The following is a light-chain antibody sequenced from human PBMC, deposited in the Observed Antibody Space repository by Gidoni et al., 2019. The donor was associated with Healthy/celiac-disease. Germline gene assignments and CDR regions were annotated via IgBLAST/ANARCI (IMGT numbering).Light chain of an antibody. V-gene: IGKV1-6*01. J-gene: IGKJ4*01. CDR2: AAS. CDR3: LQDYNYPLT. Sequence: AIQMTQSPSSLSASVGARVTITCRASQGIRNDLGWYQKKTGKAPKLLIYAASSLHSGVPTRFSGSGSGTDFTLTISSLQPEDFATYYCLQDYNYPLTFGGGTKVEIK. CDR1: QGIRND.